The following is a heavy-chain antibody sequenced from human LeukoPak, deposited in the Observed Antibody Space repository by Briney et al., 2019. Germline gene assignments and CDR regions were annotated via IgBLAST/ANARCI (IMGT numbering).Heavy chain of an antibody. Sequence: QPGGSLRLSCAASGFTFSSYSMNWVRQAPGKGLEWVSYISSSSSTIYYADSVKVRFTISRDNAKNSLYLQMNSLRAEDTAVYYCARDSAGVQWLVYGGTDFDYWGQGTLVTVSS. CDR2: ISSSSSTI. J-gene: IGHJ4*02. CDR3: ARDSAGVQWLVYGGTDFDY. CDR1: GFTFSSYS. D-gene: IGHD6-19*01. V-gene: IGHV3-48*01.